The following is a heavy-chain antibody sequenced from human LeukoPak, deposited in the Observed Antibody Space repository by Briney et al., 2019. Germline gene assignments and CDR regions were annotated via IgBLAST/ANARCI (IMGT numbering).Heavy chain of an antibody. D-gene: IGHD3-10*01. CDR1: GGSISSSSYY. CDR3: ARSRYGSGTYALEG. V-gene: IGHV4-39*01. Sequence: SETLSLTCTVSGGSISSSSYYWGWIRQPPGKGLEWIGSVYYTGITYYNPSLKSRVTISIDTSKNQFSLKLGSVTAADTAVYYCARSRYGSGTYALEGWGQGTLVTVSS. J-gene: IGHJ4*02. CDR2: VYYTGIT.